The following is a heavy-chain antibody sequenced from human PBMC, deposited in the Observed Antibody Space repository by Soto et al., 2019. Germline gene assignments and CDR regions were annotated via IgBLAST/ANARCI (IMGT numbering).Heavy chain of an antibody. Sequence: QVQLVQSGAEVKKPGASVKVSCKASGYTFTSYGISWVRQAPGQRLEWMGWISPYNGNTNYAQKLQGRVTMTTDTSTSTAYMELKRLRSDDTGVYYCARDKGDGSRSYYGYWGQGTLVTVSS. CDR2: ISPYNGNT. CDR3: ARDKGDGSRSYYGY. D-gene: IGHD3-10*01. J-gene: IGHJ4*02. CDR1: GYTFTSYG. V-gene: IGHV1-18*01.